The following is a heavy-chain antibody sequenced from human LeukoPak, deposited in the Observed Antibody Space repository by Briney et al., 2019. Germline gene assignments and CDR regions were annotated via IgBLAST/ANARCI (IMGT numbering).Heavy chain of an antibody. V-gene: IGHV3-11*01. D-gene: IGHD3-10*01. Sequence: PGGSLRLSCAASGFTFSDYYMSWIRQAPGKGLEWVSYISSSDSTIYYADSVKGRFTISRDNAKNSLYLQMNSLRAEDTAMYYCARGPGLGSRSVDYWGQGTLVTVSS. CDR3: ARGPGLGSRSVDY. CDR1: GFTFSDYY. CDR2: ISSSDSTI. J-gene: IGHJ4*02.